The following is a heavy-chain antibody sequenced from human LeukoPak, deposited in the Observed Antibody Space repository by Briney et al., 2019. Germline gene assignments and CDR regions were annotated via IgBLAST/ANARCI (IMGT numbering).Heavy chain of an antibody. D-gene: IGHD1-26*01. Sequence: PSETLSLTCAVYGGSFSGYYCTWIRQAPGTRLEWIGEIHPSGSTNYNPSLMSRVSLSLDTSKNQFSLRLSSVTAADTAVYFCARGLDTYKSGVDWGQGTLVTVSS. CDR1: GGSFSGYY. V-gene: IGHV4-34*01. CDR3: ARGLDTYKSGVD. CDR2: IHPSGST. J-gene: IGHJ4*02.